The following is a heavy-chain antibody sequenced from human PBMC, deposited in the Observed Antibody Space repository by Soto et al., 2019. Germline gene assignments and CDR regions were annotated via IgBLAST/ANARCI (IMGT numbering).Heavy chain of an antibody. CDR1: GFTFSSYA. D-gene: IGHD6-13*01. CDR3: AKDVIAAACTPWYFDY. Sequence: GGSLRLSCAASGFTFSSYAMSWVRQAPGKGLEWVSAISGSGGSTYYADSVKGRFTISRDNSKNTLYLQMNSLRAEDTAVYYCAKDVIAAACTPWYFDYWGQGTLVTVSS. CDR2: ISGSGGST. V-gene: IGHV3-23*01. J-gene: IGHJ4*02.